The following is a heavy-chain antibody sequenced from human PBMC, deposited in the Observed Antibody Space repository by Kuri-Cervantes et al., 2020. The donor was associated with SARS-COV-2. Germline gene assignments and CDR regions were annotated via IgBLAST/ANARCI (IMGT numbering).Heavy chain of an antibody. V-gene: IGHV3-48*01. Sequence: GGSLRLSCAASGFTFSSYGMHWVRQAPGKGLEWVSYISSSSTIYYADSVKGRFTISRDNAKNSLYLQMNSLRAEDTAVYYCARDWAGYCSSTSCYSYYYYGMDVWGQGTTVTVSS. J-gene: IGHJ6*02. CDR3: ARDWAGYCSSTSCYSYYYYGMDV. D-gene: IGHD2-2*02. CDR2: ISSSSTI. CDR1: GFTFSSYG.